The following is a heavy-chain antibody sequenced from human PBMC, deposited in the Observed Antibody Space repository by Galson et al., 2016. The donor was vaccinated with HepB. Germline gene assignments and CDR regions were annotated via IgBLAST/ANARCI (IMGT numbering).Heavy chain of an antibody. D-gene: IGHD6-6*01. V-gene: IGHV3-7*01. J-gene: IGHJ6*02. CDR1: GFTFSNNW. Sequence: SLRLSCAASGFTFSNNWMTWVRQAPGKGLEWVANIKQDGSEKYYVDSVKGRFTISRDNAKNSLYLQMNSLRAEDTAVYYCARDIMTIAVRRYGMDVWGQGTTVTVSS. CDR2: IKQDGSEK. CDR3: ARDIMTIAVRRYGMDV.